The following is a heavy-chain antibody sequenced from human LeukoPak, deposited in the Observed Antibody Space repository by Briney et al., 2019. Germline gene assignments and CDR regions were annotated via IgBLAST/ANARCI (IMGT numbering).Heavy chain of an antibody. CDR3: AKDNERLKQLVRRRSVGGAFFVDY. Sequence: GGSLRLSCAASGFTFSSYAMSWVRQAPGKGLEWVAVISYDGSNKYYADSVKGRFTISRDNSKNTLYLQMNSLRAEDTAVYYCAKDNERLKQLVRRRSVGGAFFVDYWGQGTLVTVSS. D-gene: IGHD6-13*01. CDR2: ISYDGSNK. V-gene: IGHV3-30*18. J-gene: IGHJ4*02. CDR1: GFTFSSYA.